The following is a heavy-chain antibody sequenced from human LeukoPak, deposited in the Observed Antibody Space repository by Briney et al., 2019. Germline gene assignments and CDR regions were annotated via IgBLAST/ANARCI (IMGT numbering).Heavy chain of an antibody. CDR1: GYIFTSYY. D-gene: IGHD3-16*01. J-gene: IGHJ4*02. CDR2: VYPSAGTS. V-gene: IGHV1-46*03. CDR3: VREYHGGYFDF. Sequence: ASVKVSCKASGYIFTSYYMHWVRQAPGQGLEWLVVVYPSAGTSDPAQRFRARITLSDDTSTSTAYMELRSLKSEDTAIYFCVREYHGGYFDFWGQGTLVTVSS.